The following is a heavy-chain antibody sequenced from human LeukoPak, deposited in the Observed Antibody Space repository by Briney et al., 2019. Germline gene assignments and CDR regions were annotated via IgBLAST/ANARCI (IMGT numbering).Heavy chain of an antibody. D-gene: IGHD3-22*01. Sequence: SETLSLTCTVSGGSISSYYWSWIRQPPGKGLEWIGYIYYSGSTNYNPSLKSRVTISVDTSKNQFSLELSSVTAADTAVYYCARSRSGYYKTALDYWGQGTLVTVSS. CDR1: GGSISSYY. V-gene: IGHV4-59*08. J-gene: IGHJ4*02. CDR3: ARSRSGYYKTALDY. CDR2: IYYSGST.